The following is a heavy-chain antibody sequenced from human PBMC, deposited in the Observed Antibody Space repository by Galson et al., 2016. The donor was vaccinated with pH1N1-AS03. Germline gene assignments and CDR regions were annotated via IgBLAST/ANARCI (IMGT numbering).Heavy chain of an antibody. Sequence: SLRLSCAATGFTVSRGYHMSWVRQAPGKGLEWGSVIHPGGDTYNADSVKGRFTISRDNFENMVYLQMNSLRPEDTAVYYCAGEEGFANGINVWGQGTTVTVSS. CDR1: GFTVSRGY. CDR3: AGEEGFANGINV. CDR2: IHPGGDT. D-gene: IGHD3-3*01. J-gene: IGHJ6*02. V-gene: IGHV3-66*02.